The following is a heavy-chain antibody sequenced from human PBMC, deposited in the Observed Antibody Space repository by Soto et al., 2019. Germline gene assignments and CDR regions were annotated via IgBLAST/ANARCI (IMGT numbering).Heavy chain of an antibody. V-gene: IGHV4-59*01. CDR1: GGSISSYY. J-gene: IGHJ4*02. Sequence: KSSETLSLTCTVSGGSISSYYWSWSRQPPGKGLEWIGYIYYSGSTNYNPSLKSRVTISVDTSKNQFSLKLSSVTAADTAVYYCARSPGDGPPTYFDYWGQGTLVTVSS. CDR3: ARSPGDGPPTYFDY. CDR2: IYYSGST.